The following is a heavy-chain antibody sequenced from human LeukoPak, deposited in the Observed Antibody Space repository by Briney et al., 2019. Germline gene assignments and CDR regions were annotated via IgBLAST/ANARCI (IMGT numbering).Heavy chain of an antibody. V-gene: IGHV1-18*01. Sequence: ASVKVSCKTSGYTFTNYDITWVRQAPGQGLEWMGLISAYNGNTNYAQKLQGRVTMTTDTSTSTAYMELRSLRSDDTAVYYCATYTNAYWGQGTLVTVSS. CDR3: ATYTNAY. CDR1: GYTFTNYD. CDR2: ISAYNGNT. D-gene: IGHD3-16*01. J-gene: IGHJ4*02.